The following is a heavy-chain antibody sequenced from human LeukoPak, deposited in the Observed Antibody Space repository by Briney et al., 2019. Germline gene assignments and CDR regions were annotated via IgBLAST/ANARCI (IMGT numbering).Heavy chain of an antibody. J-gene: IGHJ4*02. CDR3: ARVFVGENFDY. Sequence: GGSLRLSCAASGXTFSSYEMNWVRQAPGKGLEWLSYVSYTGSNKYYADSVKGRFTISRDNAKSSLYLQMNSLRAEDTAVYFCARVFVGENFDYWGQGTLVTVSS. D-gene: IGHD3-10*02. CDR1: GXTFSSYE. V-gene: IGHV3-48*03. CDR2: VSYTGSNK.